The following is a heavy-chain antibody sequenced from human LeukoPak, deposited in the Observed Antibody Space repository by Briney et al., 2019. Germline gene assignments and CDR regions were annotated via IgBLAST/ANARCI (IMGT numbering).Heavy chain of an antibody. J-gene: IGHJ4*02. CDR3: AKEYCTTTNCLGD. CDR1: GFTFSTYV. CDR2: ISHDGSEK. V-gene: IGHV3-30*18. D-gene: IGHD2-2*01. Sequence: PGRSLRLSCAASGFTFSTYVLHWVRQAPGKGLEWAAVISHDGSEKYYADSVKGRFTISRDNSKNTLYLQVNSLRAEDTAVYYCAKEYCTTTNCLGDWGLGTLVTVSS.